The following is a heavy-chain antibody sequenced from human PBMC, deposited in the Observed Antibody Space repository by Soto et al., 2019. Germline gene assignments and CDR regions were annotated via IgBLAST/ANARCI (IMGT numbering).Heavy chain of an antibody. CDR3: ARVGFFRRVGELYRAYYFDY. D-gene: IGHD3-10*01. CDR1: GASISSGDYH. V-gene: IGHV4-31*03. J-gene: IGHJ4*02. Sequence: TSETLSLTCTVSGASISSGDYHWIWIRQHPGEGLEWIGYIYYSGSTYYNPSLKSRVTISEDTSKNQLSLKLSSVTAADTAVYFCARVGFFRRVGELYRAYYFDYWGQGTLVTVS. CDR2: IYYSGST.